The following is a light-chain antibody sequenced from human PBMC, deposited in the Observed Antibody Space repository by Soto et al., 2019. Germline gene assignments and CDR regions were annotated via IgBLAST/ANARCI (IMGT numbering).Light chain of an antibody. V-gene: IGLV2-14*01. Sequence: QSVLTQPASVSGSPGQSITISCTGTSSDVGAYNYVSWYQHHPGKVPKLLIYEVTNRPSGVSDRFSGSKSGNTASLTISWLQAEDEADYYCCSYAHTSRVFGGGTKLTVL. CDR2: EVT. CDR1: SSDVGAYNY. CDR3: CSYAHTSRV. J-gene: IGLJ3*02.